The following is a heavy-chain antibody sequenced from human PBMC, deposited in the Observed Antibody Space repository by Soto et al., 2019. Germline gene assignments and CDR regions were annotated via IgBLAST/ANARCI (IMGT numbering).Heavy chain of an antibody. D-gene: IGHD3-10*01. CDR3: ARRYGGAFDI. Sequence: SETLSLTCTVSGGSIMSYCWSWIRQPPGKGLEWIGYIYYSGSTNYNPSLKSRVNISVDTSKNQFSLKLSSVTAEDSAVYYCARRYGGAFDIWGQGTMVTVSS. J-gene: IGHJ3*02. CDR2: IYYSGST. V-gene: IGHV4-59*08. CDR1: GGSIMSYC.